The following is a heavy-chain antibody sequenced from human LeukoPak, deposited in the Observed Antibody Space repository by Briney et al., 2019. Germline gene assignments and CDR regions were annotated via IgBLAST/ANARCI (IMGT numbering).Heavy chain of an antibody. V-gene: IGHV4-38-2*02. CDR3: ARSGQQLVPLDY. D-gene: IGHD6-13*01. CDR2: IYHSGST. J-gene: IGHJ4*02. CDR1: GYSISSGYY. Sequence: SETLSLTCTVSGYSISSGYYWGWIRQPPGKGLEWIGSIYHSGSTYYNPSLKSRVTISVDTSKNQFSLKLSSVTPEDTAVYYCARSGQQLVPLDYWGQGTLVTVSS.